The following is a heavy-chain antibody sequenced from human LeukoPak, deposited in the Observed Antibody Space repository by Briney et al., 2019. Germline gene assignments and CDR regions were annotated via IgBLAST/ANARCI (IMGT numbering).Heavy chain of an antibody. V-gene: IGHV3-21*01. CDR1: GFTFSSYS. J-gene: IGHJ6*02. CDR2: ISSSSSYI. Sequence: GGSLRLSCAASGFTFSSYSMNWVRQAPGKGLEWVSSISSSSSYIYYADSVRGRFTISRDNAKNSLYLQMNSLRAEDTAVYYCARPYCSGGSCYPRSGSYGMDVWGQGTTVTVSS. D-gene: IGHD2-15*01. CDR3: ARPYCSGGSCYPRSGSYGMDV.